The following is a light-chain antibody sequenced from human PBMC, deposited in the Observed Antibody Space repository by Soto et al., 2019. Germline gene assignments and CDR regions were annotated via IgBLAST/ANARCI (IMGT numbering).Light chain of an antibody. CDR3: SSYTSNNTLV. CDR1: SGDIGAYNY. Sequence: QSVLTQTASVSGSPGQSITISCTGTSGDIGAYNYVSWYHQHPGKAPKLMIYDVSNRPSGVSNRFSGSKSGNTASLTISGLQSADEANYYCSSYTSNNTLVFGGGTKLTVL. J-gene: IGLJ3*02. V-gene: IGLV2-14*03. CDR2: DVS.